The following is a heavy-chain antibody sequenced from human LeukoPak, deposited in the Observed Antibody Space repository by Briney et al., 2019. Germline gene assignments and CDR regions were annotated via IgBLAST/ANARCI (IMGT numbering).Heavy chain of an antibody. CDR2: IYHSGST. CDR3: ARHASGYYGSGSSPPFDY. Sequence: SETLSLTCAVSGYSISSGYYWGWIRQPPGKGLEWIGSIYHSGSTYYNPSLKSRVTISVDTSKNQFSPKLSSVTAADTAVYYCARHASGYYGSGSSPPFDYWGQGTLVTVSS. V-gene: IGHV4-38-2*01. J-gene: IGHJ4*02. CDR1: GYSISSGYY. D-gene: IGHD3-10*01.